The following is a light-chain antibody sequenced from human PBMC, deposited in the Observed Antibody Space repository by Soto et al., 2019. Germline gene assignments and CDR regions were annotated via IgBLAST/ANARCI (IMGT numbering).Light chain of an antibody. V-gene: IGKV3-20*01. CDR2: GAS. CDR3: QQYGSSPRT. CDR1: QTVSSNS. J-gene: IGKJ1*01. Sequence: EIVLTQSPGTLSLSPGERVTLSCRASQTVSSNSLAWYQQKPGQAPRLLIYGASSRATGITDRFSGSGSERDFTLTISRLKPEDLAVYYCQQYGSSPRTFGQGTKVEI.